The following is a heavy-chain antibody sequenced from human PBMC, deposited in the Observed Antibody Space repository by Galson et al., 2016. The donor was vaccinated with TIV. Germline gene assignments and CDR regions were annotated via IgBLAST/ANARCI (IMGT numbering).Heavy chain of an antibody. CDR3: VRHYDFRLAYFGL. CDR1: GYSISSGYY. V-gene: IGHV4-38-2*01. Sequence: SETLSLTCAVSGYSISSGYYWGWIRQPPGKGLEYIGSSYQSGDTYNNPSLQSRVTISGDLSRNQFSLKLISVTAADTAVYYCVRHYDFRLAYFGLWGRGTLVTVSS. D-gene: IGHD3-3*01. J-gene: IGHJ2*01. CDR2: SYQSGDT.